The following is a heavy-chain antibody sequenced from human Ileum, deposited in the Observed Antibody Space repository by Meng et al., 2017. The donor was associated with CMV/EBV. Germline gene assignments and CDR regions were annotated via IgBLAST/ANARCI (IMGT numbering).Heavy chain of an antibody. D-gene: IGHD2-2*01. Sequence: GGSLRLSCAASGFTFSSYSMNWVRQAPGKGLEWVSSISSSSSYIYYADSVKGRFTISRDNAKNSLYLQMNSLRAEDTAVYYCVREVVPAANFYYHYGMDVWGQGTTVTVSS. CDR3: VREVVPAANFYYHYGMDV. V-gene: IGHV3-21*01. CDR1: GFTFSSYS. J-gene: IGHJ6*02. CDR2: ISSSSSYI.